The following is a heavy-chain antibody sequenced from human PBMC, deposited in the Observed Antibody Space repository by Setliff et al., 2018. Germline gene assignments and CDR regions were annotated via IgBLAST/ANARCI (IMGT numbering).Heavy chain of an antibody. J-gene: IGHJ4*02. Sequence: GGSLRLSCLASGFSFSNTKMSWIRQAPGKGLEWVGRIKSKPDGGTTDFAAPVRGRFTISRDNSENTLYLQMNSLRPDDTAVYHCARSDGGSSGLDYWGQGTLVTVSS. CDR1: GFSFSNTK. CDR2: IKSKPDGGTT. V-gene: IGHV3-15*01. CDR3: ARSDGGSSGLDY. D-gene: IGHD2-15*01.